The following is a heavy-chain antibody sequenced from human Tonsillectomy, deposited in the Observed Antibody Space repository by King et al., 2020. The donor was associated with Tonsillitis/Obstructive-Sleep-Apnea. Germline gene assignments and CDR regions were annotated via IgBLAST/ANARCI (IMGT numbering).Heavy chain of an antibody. V-gene: IGHV3-33*01. CDR2: IWYDGSNK. D-gene: IGHD2-15*01. CDR3: ARGDCSGGSCYQEATH. J-gene: IGHJ4*02. CDR1: GFTFSSYG. Sequence: VQLVESGGGVVQPGRSLRLSCAASGFTFSSYGMHWVRQAPGKGLEWVAVIWYDGSNKYYADSVKGRFTISRDNSKNTLYLQMNSLRAEDTAVYYCARGDCSGGSCYQEATHWGQGTLVTVSS.